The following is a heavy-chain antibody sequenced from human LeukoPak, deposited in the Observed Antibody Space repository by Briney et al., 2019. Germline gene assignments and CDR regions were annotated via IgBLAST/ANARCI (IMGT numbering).Heavy chain of an antibody. V-gene: IGHV4-59*08. CDR2: IYYSGST. CDR3: AISIVGGFDY. Sequence: SETLSLTCTVSGGSISSYYWSWIRQPPGKGLEWIGYIYYSGSTNYNPSLKSRVTISVDTSKNQFSLKLSSVTAADTAVYYCAISIVGGFDYWAREPWSPSPQ. CDR1: GGSISSYY. D-gene: IGHD1-26*01. J-gene: IGHJ4*02.